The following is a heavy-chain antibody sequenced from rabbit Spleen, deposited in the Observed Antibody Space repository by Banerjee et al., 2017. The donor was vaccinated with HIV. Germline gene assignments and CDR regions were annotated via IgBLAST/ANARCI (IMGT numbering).Heavy chain of an antibody. D-gene: IGHD1-1*01. CDR2: INTATGKA. CDR3: ARDLVTVIGWNFNL. J-gene: IGHJ4*01. Sequence: QLEESGGGLVQPGGSLKLSCTASGFDFSVYYMNWVRQAPGKGLEWIACINTATGKAVYASWVNGRFTISRDNAQNTLYLQLNSLTAADTATYFCARDLVTVIGWNFNLWGPGTLVTVS. V-gene: IGHV1S7*01. CDR1: GFDFSVYY.